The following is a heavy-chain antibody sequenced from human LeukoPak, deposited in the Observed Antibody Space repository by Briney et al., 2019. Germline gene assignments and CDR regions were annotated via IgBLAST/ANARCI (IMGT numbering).Heavy chain of an antibody. CDR3: ARPVDTAPWYYGMDV. V-gene: IGHV3-33*08. J-gene: IGHJ6*02. D-gene: IGHD5-18*01. CDR1: GFTFSSYA. Sequence: GGSLRLSCAASGFTFSSYAMHWVRQAPGKGLEWVAVIWYDGSNKYYADSVKGRFTISRDNSKNTLYLQMNSLRAEDTAVYYCARPVDTAPWYYGMDVWGQGTTVTVSS. CDR2: IWYDGSNK.